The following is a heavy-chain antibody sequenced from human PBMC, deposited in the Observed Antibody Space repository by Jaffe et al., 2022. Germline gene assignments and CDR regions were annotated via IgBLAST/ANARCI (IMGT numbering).Heavy chain of an antibody. CDR1: GYSISSGYY. CDR2: IYHSGST. J-gene: IGHJ4*02. Sequence: QVQLQESGPGLVKPSETLSLTCAVSGYSISSGYYWGWIRQPPGKGLEWIGSIYHSGSTYYNPSLKSRVTISVDTSKNQFSLKLSSVTAADTAVYYCARAGGIAVGGGYYFDYWGQGTLVTVSS. V-gene: IGHV4-38-2*01. D-gene: IGHD6-19*01. CDR3: ARAGGIAVGGGYYFDY.